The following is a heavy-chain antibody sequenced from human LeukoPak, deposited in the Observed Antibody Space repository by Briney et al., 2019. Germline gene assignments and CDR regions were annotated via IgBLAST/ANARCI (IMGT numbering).Heavy chain of an antibody. CDR2: ISGSGGST. Sequence: PGRSLRLSCAASGFTFSSYAMSWVRQAPGKGLEWVSAISGSGGSTYYADSVKGRFTISRDNSKNTLYLQMNSLRAEDTAVYYCAKRSGWLQFRTFDYWGQGTLVTVSS. V-gene: IGHV3-23*01. CDR1: GFTFSSYA. J-gene: IGHJ4*02. CDR3: AKRSGWLQFRTFDY. D-gene: IGHD5-24*01.